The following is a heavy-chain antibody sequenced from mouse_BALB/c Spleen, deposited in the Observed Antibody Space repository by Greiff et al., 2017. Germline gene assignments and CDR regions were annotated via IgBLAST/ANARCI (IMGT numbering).Heavy chain of an antibody. CDR3: AKLLRRAMDY. D-gene: IGHD2-12*01. CDR1: GYTFTSYW. J-gene: IGHJ4*01. Sequence: VQLVESGAELAKPGASVKMSCKASGYTFTSYWMHWVKQRPGQGLEWIGYINPSTGYTEYNQKFKDKATLTADKSSSTAYMQLSSLTSEDSAVYYCAKLLRRAMDYWGQGTSVTVSS. CDR2: INPSTGYT. V-gene: IGHV1-7*01.